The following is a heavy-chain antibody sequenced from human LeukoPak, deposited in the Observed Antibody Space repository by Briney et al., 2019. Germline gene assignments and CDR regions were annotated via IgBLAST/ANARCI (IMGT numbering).Heavy chain of an antibody. CDR1: GGSISSYY. CDR2: IYTSGST. Sequence: SETLSLTRTVSGGSISSYYWSWIRQPAGKGLEWIGRIYTSGSTNYNPSLKSRVTMSVDTSKNQFSLKLSSVTAADTAVYYCARAGTSSNLEWLLGRGDWFDPWGQGTLVTVSS. V-gene: IGHV4-4*07. D-gene: IGHD3-3*01. J-gene: IGHJ5*02. CDR3: ARAGTSSNLEWLLGRGDWFDP.